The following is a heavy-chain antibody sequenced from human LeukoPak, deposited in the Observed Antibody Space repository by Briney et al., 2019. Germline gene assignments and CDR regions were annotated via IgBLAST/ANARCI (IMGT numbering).Heavy chain of an antibody. Sequence: PGGSLRLSCAASGFTFSSYWMHWVRQAPGKGLGWVSRIKSDDSSTDYADSVKGRFTISRDNAKNTLYLQMNSLRAEDTAVYCCTTIRLDYWGQGTLVTVSS. CDR1: GFTFSSYW. CDR3: TTIRLDY. D-gene: IGHD5-12*01. CDR2: IKSDDSST. V-gene: IGHV3-74*01. J-gene: IGHJ4*02.